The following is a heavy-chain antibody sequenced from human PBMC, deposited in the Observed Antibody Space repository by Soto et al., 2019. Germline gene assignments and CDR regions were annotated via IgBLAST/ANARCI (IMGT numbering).Heavy chain of an antibody. V-gene: IGHV4-4*02. J-gene: IGHJ4*02. Sequence: QVKLQESGPGLVKPSGTLSLTCAVSGGSISSSNWWSWVRQPPGKGLEWIGEIYHSGNTNYNPSLKSRVTMAGDKSRNQFSLKLSSVTAADTAVYYCARRWGEGRVDYWGQGTLVTVSS. CDR3: ARRWGEGRVDY. D-gene: IGHD3-10*01. CDR1: GGSISSSNW. CDR2: IYHSGNT.